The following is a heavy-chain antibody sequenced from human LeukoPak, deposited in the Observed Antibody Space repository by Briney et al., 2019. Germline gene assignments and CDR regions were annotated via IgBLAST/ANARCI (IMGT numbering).Heavy chain of an antibody. V-gene: IGHV4-61*01. CDR2: IYYSGST. J-gene: IGHJ4*02. CDR1: GGSISSSSYY. CDR3: ARFNPVWSGYYYYFDY. D-gene: IGHD3-3*01. Sequence: PSETLSLTCTVSGGSISSSSYYWSWIRQPPGKGLEWIGYIYYSGSTNYNPSLKSRVTISVDTSKNQFSLKLSSVTAADTAVYYCARFNPVWSGYYYYFDYWGQGTLVTVSS.